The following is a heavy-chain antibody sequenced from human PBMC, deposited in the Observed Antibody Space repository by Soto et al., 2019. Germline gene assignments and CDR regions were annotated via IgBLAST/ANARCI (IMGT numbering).Heavy chain of an antibody. CDR2: ISAYNGNT. CDR3: ARDARGEWELLRDQNFDP. Sequence: VKVSCKASGYTFTSYGISWVRQAPGQGLEWMGWISAYNGNTNYAQKLQGRVTMTTDTSTSTAYMELRSLRSDDTAVYYCARDARGEWELLRDQNFDPWGQGTLVTVSS. J-gene: IGHJ5*02. D-gene: IGHD1-26*01. CDR1: GYTFTSYG. V-gene: IGHV1-18*01.